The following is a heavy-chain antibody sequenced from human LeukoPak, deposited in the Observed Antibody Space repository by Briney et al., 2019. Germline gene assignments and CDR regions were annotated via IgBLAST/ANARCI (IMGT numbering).Heavy chain of an antibody. CDR3: ARLRGGLGFSSGYYFFDD. J-gene: IGHJ4*02. Sequence: GGSLRLSCEASGFTVSNKCMSWVRQAPGKGLEWASLIDNAGTTYYADSVKGRFTISRDNSENTLYLQMNSLRAEDTAVYYCARLRGGLGFSSGYYFFDDWGQGTLVPVSS. D-gene: IGHD6-19*01. CDR2: IDNAGTT. V-gene: IGHV3-66*04. CDR1: GFTVSNKC.